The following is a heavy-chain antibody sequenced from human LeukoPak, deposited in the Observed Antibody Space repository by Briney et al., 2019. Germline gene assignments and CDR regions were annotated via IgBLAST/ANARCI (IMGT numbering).Heavy chain of an antibody. V-gene: IGHV4-59*01. Sequence: SETLSLTCTVSGGSISSYYWSWIRQPPGKGLEWIGYIYYSGSTNYNPSLKSRVTISVDTSKNQFSLKLSSVTAADTAVYYCARFLARESIVVVPAAMRAALGWYYYGMDVWGQGTTVTVSS. CDR2: IYYSGST. CDR1: GGSISSYY. D-gene: IGHD2-2*01. J-gene: IGHJ6*02. CDR3: ARFLARESIVVVPAAMRAALGWYYYGMDV.